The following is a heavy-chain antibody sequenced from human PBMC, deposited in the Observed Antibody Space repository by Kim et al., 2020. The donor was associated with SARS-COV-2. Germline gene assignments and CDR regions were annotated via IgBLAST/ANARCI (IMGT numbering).Heavy chain of an antibody. V-gene: IGHV3-30-3*01. CDR2: ISNDGYTK. Sequence: GGSLRLSCSGSGFTFSDYAIHWVRQAPGKGLEWVAVISNDGYTKYYADSVKGRFTISRDNSKNTMSLEMNSLRAEDTAVYYCARGAPDILFVPDYWGQGTLVTVSS. J-gene: IGHJ4*02. D-gene: IGHD2-21*01. CDR3: ARGAPDILFVPDY. CDR1: GFTFSDYA.